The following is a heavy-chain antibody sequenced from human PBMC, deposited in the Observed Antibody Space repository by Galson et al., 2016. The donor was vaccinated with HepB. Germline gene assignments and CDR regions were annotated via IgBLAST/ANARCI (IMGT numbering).Heavy chain of an antibody. CDR2: IFYDGSEK. Sequence: SLRLSCAASGFTFSDYGFHWVRQAPGKGLEWLAVIFYDGSEKYFADSVKGRFAISRENSKNTVSLQMNSLTVDDTGVYYCARDRLWLGDNHLDYWGQGTLVTVSS. CDR1: GFTFSDYG. J-gene: IGHJ4*02. D-gene: IGHD3-10*01. V-gene: IGHV3-33*01. CDR3: ARDRLWLGDNHLDY.